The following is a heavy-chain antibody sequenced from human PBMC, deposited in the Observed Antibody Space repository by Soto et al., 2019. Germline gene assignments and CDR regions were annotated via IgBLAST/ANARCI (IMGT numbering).Heavy chain of an antibody. J-gene: IGHJ4*02. CDR3: TRHEEAGGSRFDY. D-gene: IGHD6-19*01. CDR1: GFTFSGSA. Sequence: EVQLVESGGGLVQPGGSLKLSCAASGFTFSGSAMHWVRQVSGQGLEWVGRIRSNANTYATAYAASVKGRFTVSRDDSKNTAYLQMNSLKTEDTAVYYGTRHEEAGGSRFDYWGQGTLVTVSS. V-gene: IGHV3-73*02. CDR2: IRSNANTYAT.